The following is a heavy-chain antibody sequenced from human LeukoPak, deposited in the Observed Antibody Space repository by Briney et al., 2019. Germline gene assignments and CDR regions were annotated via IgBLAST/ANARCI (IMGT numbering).Heavy chain of an antibody. V-gene: IGHV3-30*04. Sequence: GGSLRLSCVASGFTFSSYTMHWVRQAPGKGLEWVAVISYDGSNKYYADSVKGRFTISRDNSKNTLYLQMNSLRAEDTALYYCAKGSKAVLFTRDYYMDVWGKGTTVTISS. CDR3: AKGSKAVLFTRDYYMDV. CDR2: ISYDGSNK. CDR1: GFTFSSYT. D-gene: IGHD6-19*01. J-gene: IGHJ6*03.